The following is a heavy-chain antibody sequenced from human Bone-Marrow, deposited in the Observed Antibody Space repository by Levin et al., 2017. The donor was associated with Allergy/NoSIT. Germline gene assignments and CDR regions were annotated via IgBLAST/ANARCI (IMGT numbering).Heavy chain of an antibody. D-gene: IGHD6-19*01. CDR2: IYSGGST. CDR1: EFTVSNNY. CDR3: ATVAGAPRY. V-gene: IGHV3-53*01. J-gene: IGHJ4*02. Sequence: QAGGSLRLSCAASEFTVSNNYMTWVRQAPGKGLEWVSVIYSGGSTRYADSVRGRFTISRDNSKNTLYLQMNSLRAEDTAVYYCATVAGAPRYWGQGTLVTVSS.